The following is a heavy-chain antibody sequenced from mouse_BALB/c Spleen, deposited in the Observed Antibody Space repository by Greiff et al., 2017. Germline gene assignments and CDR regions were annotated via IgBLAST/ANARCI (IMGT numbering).Heavy chain of an antibody. CDR1: GYAFTSYN. CDR3: ARSYYYGSSYFDY. J-gene: IGHJ2*01. V-gene: IGHV1S135*01. Sequence: EVKLMESGPELVKPGASVKVSCKASGYAFTSYNMYWVKQSHGKSLEWIGYIDPYNGGTSYNQKFKGKATLTVDKSSSTAYMHLNSLTSEDSAVYYCARSYYYGSSYFDYWGQGTTLTVSS. D-gene: IGHD1-1*01. CDR2: IDPYNGGT.